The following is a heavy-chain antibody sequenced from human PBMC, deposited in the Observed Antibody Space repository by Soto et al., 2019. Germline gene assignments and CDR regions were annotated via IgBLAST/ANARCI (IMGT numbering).Heavy chain of an antibody. J-gene: IGHJ6*02. Sequence: SVKVSCKASGGTFSSYAISWVRQAPGQGLEWMGGIIPIFGTANYAQKFQGRVTITADESTSTAYMELSSLRSEDTAVYYCAREVATGSYYYYYYGMDVWGQGTTVTVSS. V-gene: IGHV1-69*13. CDR2: IIPIFGTA. CDR1: GGTFSSYA. D-gene: IGHD5-12*01. CDR3: AREVATGSYYYYYYGMDV.